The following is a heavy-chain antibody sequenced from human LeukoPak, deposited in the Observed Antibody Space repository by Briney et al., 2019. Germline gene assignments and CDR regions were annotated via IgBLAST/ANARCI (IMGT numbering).Heavy chain of an antibody. Sequence: SETLSLTCTVSGGSISSYYWSWIRQPPGKGLERIGYIYYSGSTNYNPSLKSRVTISVDTSKNQFSLKLSSVTAADTAVYYCTRVGIAVADYYFDYWGQGTLATVSS. CDR3: TRVGIAVADYYFDY. CDR2: IYYSGST. V-gene: IGHV4-59*01. D-gene: IGHD6-19*01. CDR1: GGSISSYY. J-gene: IGHJ4*02.